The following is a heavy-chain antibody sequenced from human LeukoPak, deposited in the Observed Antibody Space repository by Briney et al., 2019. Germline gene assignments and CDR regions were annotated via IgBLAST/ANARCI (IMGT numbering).Heavy chain of an antibody. J-gene: IGHJ4*02. V-gene: IGHV4-59*01. CDR2: IYYSGST. CDR3: ARDFRGDRYNDY. CDR1: GGSISSYY. Sequence: SETLSLTCTVSGGSISSYYWSWIRQPPGKGLEWIGYIYYSGSTKYNPSLESRVTISVDTSKNQFSLKMTSVTAADTAVYYCARDFRGDRYNDYWGQGTLVIVSS. D-gene: IGHD2-21*02.